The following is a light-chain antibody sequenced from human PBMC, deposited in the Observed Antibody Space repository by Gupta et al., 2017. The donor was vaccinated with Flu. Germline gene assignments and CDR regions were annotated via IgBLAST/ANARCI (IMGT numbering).Light chain of an antibody. CDR3: QLCDGGARV. J-gene: IGLJ1*01. CDR2: RTS. Sequence: GKLTCTCSTGNGGDTSGYNPNGFQQKPGQSPRAQSDRTSSKGAGTPARFSGSRLGGKASLTLSGVQSEDEADYYCQLCDGGARVFGTGTKVTVL. CDR1: NGGDTSGYN. V-gene: IGLV7-43*01.